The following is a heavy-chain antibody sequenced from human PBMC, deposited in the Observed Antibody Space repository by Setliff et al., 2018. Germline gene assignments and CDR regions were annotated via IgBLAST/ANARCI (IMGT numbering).Heavy chain of an antibody. D-gene: IGHD1-7*01. Sequence: SSETLSLTCSVSSGSIGSHYWNWMRQPPGKGLEWIASIYYSGTTYYNPSFKSRVTMSVDASKSQISLKLDSVTAADTALYYCARTSTARYFDLWGRGTLVTVSS. V-gene: IGHV4-59*04. CDR2: IYYSGTT. CDR1: SGSIGSHY. CDR3: ARTSTARYFDL. J-gene: IGHJ2*01.